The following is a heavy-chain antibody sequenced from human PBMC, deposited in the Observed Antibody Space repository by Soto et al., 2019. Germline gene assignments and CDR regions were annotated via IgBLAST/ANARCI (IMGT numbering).Heavy chain of an antibody. V-gene: IGHV3-23*01. CDR2: VSGSGGST. J-gene: IGHJ6*02. CDR1: GFTFSSYA. D-gene: IGHD2-2*01. CDR3: ARYCSTTSAYSVKYVRDV. Sequence: EVQLLESGGGLVQPGGSLRLSCAASGFTFSSYAMSWVRQAPGKGLEWVSVVSGSGGSTYYADSVKGRFTISRDNPKNTLELQMTTLRAENTAVYYGARYCSTTSAYSVKYVRDVGGQGATVTVSS.